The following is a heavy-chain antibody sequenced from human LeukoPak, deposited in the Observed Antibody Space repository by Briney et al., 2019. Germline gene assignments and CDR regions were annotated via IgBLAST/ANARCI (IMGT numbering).Heavy chain of an antibody. D-gene: IGHD3-10*01. CDR2: IYYSGST. CDR1: GGSISSSSYY. V-gene: IGHV4-39*07. Sequence: PSETLSLTCTVSGGSISSSSYYWGWIRRPPGKGLEWIGSIYYSGSTYYNPSLKSRVTISVDTSKNQFSLKLSSVTAADTAVYYCARDPMVRGLHPPLYYFDYWGQGTLVTVSS. J-gene: IGHJ4*02. CDR3: ARDPMVRGLHPPLYYFDY.